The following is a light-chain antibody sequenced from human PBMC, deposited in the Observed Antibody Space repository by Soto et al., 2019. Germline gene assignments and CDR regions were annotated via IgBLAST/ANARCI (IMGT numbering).Light chain of an antibody. J-gene: IGKJ1*01. CDR2: ETA. CDR1: QSVYSK. CDR3: QQYNNWPWT. V-gene: IGKV3-15*01. Sequence: EIVMTQSPATLSVSPGERATLSCRASQSVYSKVAWYQQKPGQAPRLLIYETATRATDIPARFTGSGSGTEFTLTITTLQSEDFAVYYCQQYNNWPWTFGQGTKVDIK.